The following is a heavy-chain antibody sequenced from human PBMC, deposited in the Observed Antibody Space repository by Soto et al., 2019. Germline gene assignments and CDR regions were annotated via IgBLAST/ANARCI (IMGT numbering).Heavy chain of an antibody. Sequence: GGSLRLSCAASGFTFSSYAMHWVRQAPGKGLEYVSAISSNGGSTYYADSVKGRFTISRDNSKNTLYLQMGSLRAEDMAVYYCARGSSGGYYYYGMDVWGQGTTVTVSS. D-gene: IGHD1-26*01. J-gene: IGHJ6*02. CDR3: ARGSSGGYYYYGMDV. CDR2: ISSNGGST. V-gene: IGHV3-64*02. CDR1: GFTFSSYA.